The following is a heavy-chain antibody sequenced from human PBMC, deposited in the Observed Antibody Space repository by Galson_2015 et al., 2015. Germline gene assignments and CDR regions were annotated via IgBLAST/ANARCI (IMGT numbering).Heavy chain of an antibody. CDR1: GFTFSSYA. CDR2: ISGSGGST. CDR3: AKHRSPAKYCSSTSCYHFDY. J-gene: IGHJ4*02. V-gene: IGHV3-23*01. D-gene: IGHD2-2*01. Sequence: SLRLSCAASGFTFSSYAMSWVRQAPGKGLEWVSAISGSGGSTYYADSVKGRFTISRDNSKNTLYLQMNSLRAEDTAVYYCAKHRSPAKYCSSTSCYHFDYWGQGTLVTVSS.